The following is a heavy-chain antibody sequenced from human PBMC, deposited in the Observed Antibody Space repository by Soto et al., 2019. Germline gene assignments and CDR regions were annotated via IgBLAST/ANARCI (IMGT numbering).Heavy chain of an antibody. J-gene: IGHJ4*02. CDR3: ASITTYDTSTYYWNYFDY. D-gene: IGHD3-22*01. CDR1: GFTFSSYS. V-gene: IGHV3-48*02. Sequence: GGSLRLSCAASGFTFSSYSMNWVRQAPGKGLEWVSYISSSGSTIYYADSVKGRFTISRDNAKNSLYLQMNSLRDEDTAVYTCASITTYDTSTYYWNYFDYWGQGTLVTVSS. CDR2: ISSSGSTI.